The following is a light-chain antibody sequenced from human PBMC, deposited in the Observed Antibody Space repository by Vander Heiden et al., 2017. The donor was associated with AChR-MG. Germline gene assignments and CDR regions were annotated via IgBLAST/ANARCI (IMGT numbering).Light chain of an antibody. CDR3: GTWDSRVSAGV. V-gene: IGLV1-51*01. Sequence: SVLTQPPTVSAAPCPKVTISCSGDSSTTAKNYVSWYQQVPGTAPKLLIYEDYKRPSEIPARFSGSKSGTSATLDISGLQAGDEANDYCGTWDSRVSAGVFGGGTKLTVL. CDR2: EDY. J-gene: IGLJ2*01. CDR1: SSTTAKNY.